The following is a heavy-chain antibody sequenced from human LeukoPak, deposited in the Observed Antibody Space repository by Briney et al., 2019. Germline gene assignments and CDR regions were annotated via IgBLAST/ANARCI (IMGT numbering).Heavy chain of an antibody. J-gene: IGHJ4*02. CDR2: IYYSGST. V-gene: IGHV4-59*01. CDR3: ARDLGDSRGADY. D-gene: IGHD3-22*01. CDR1: GGSISSYY. Sequence: SETLSLTCTVSGGSISSYYWSWIRQPPGKGLEWIGYIYYSGSTNYNPSLKSRVTISVDTSKNQFSLKLSSVTAADTAVYYCARDLGDSRGADYWGQGTLVTVSS.